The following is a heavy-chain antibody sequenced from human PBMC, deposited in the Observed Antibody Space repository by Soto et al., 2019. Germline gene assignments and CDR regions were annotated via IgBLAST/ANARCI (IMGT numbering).Heavy chain of an antibody. CDR3: ARAYDSSGYYPPLLDY. V-gene: IGHV4-34*01. J-gene: IGHJ4*02. Sequence: SETLSLTCAVYGGSFSGYYWSWIRQAPGKGLEWIGEIYHSGSTNYNPSLKSRVTISVVTSKNQFSLRLTSVTAADTAVYYCARAYDSSGYYPPLLDYWGQGTLVTVSS. CDR2: IYHSGST. D-gene: IGHD3-22*01. CDR1: GGSFSGYY.